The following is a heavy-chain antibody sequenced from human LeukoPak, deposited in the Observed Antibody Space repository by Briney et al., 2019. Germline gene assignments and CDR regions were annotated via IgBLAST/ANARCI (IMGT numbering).Heavy chain of an antibody. CDR1: GGSFSGYY. J-gene: IGHJ6*04. V-gene: IGHV4-34*01. Sequence: KSSETLSLTCAVYGGSFSGYYWSWIRQPPGKGLEWIGEINHSGSTNYNPSLKSRVTISVDTSKNQFSLKLSSVTAADTAVYYCAGGVAAASDVWGKGTTVTVSS. D-gene: IGHD6-13*01. CDR3: AGGVAAASDV. CDR2: INHSGST.